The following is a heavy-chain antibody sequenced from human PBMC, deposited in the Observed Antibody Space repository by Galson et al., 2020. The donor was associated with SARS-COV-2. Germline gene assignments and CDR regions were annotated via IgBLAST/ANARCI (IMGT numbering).Heavy chain of an antibody. J-gene: IGHJ4*02. CDR2: INRDGTQE. CDR3: ARILPSGYYDH. CDR1: GFTFRGYW. D-gene: IGHD1-1*01. Sequence: GGSLRLSCTASGFTFRGYWMTWVRQPPGRGLEWVAYINRDGTQEDYVDSARGRFSISRDNVESSVYLQMNSLRAEDTAVYYYARILPSGYYDHWGQGTLVTVSS. V-gene: IGHV3-7*01.